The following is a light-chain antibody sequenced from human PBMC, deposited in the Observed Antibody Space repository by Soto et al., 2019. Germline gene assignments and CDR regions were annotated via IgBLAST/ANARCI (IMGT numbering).Light chain of an antibody. V-gene: IGLV2-14*01. J-gene: IGLJ2*01. Sequence: QSVLTQPASVSGSPGQSITISCTGTGSDVGGYNYVSWYQQHPGKAPKLMIYEVSNRPSGVSNRFSASKSGNTASLTISGLQAEDEADYYCTSYTSSSPVVFGGGTKLTVL. CDR3: TSYTSSSPVV. CDR1: GSDVGGYNY. CDR2: EVS.